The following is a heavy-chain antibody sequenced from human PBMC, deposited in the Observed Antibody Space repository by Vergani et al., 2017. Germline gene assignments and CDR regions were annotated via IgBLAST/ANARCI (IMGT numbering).Heavy chain of an antibody. CDR1: GGSISSGGYS. CDR3: ARIRAARRWDWFDP. D-gene: IGHD6-6*01. Sequence: QLQLQESGSGLVKPSQTLSLTCAVSGGSISSGGYSWSWIRQPPGKGLEWIGYIYHSGSTYYNPSLKSRVTISVDRSKNQFSLKLSSVTAADTAVYYWARIRAARRWDWFDPWGQGTLVTVSS. V-gene: IGHV4-30-2*01. J-gene: IGHJ5*02. CDR2: IYHSGST.